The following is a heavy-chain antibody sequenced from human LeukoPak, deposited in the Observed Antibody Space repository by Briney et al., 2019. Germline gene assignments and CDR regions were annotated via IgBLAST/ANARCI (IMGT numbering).Heavy chain of an antibody. J-gene: IGHJ4*02. V-gene: IGHV3-66*01. D-gene: IGHD5-24*01. CDR3: ARARDGFPRY. Sequence: PGGSLRLSCAASGFTVSSNYMSWVRQAPGKGLEWVSVIYSGGSTYYADSVKGRFTISRGNSKNTLYLQMNSLRAEDTAVYYCARARDGFPRYWGQGTLVTVSS. CDR2: IYSGGST. CDR1: GFTVSSNY.